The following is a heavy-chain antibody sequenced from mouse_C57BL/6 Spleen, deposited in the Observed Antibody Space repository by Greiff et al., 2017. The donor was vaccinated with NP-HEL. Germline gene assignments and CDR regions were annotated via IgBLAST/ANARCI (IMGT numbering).Heavy chain of an antibody. CDR2: ISYDGSN. V-gene: IGHV3-6*01. CDR3: ARGDWYYFDY. J-gene: IGHJ2*01. D-gene: IGHD2-13*01. CDR1: GYSITSGYY. Sequence: DVKLQESGPGLVKPSQSLSLTCSVTGYSITSGYYWNWIRQFPGNKLEWMGYISYDGSNNYNPSLKNRISITRDTSKNQFFLKLNSVTTEDTATYYCARGDWYYFDYWGQGTTLTVSS.